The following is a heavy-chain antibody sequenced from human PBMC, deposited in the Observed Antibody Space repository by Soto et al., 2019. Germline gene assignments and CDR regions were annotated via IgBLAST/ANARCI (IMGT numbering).Heavy chain of an antibody. Sequence: SETLSLTCNVSGGSISNNYWTWIRQPAGKGLEWIGRIYSNGRTNFNPSLKSRISMSIDTSKNQFSLKLTSVTAADTAVYYCARSYRDSYEHWGQGTLVTVPQ. CDR3: ARSYRDSYEH. V-gene: IGHV4-4*07. D-gene: IGHD4-17*01. CDR2: IYSNGRT. CDR1: GGSISNNY. J-gene: IGHJ1*01.